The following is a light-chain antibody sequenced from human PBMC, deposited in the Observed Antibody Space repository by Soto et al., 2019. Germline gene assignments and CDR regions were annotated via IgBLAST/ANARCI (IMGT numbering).Light chain of an antibody. CDR1: SSNIGSNT. CDR3: AAWDDSLKGPV. V-gene: IGLV1-44*01. Sequence: QSALTQPPSASETPGQRVTISCSGSSSNIGSNTVNWYQQLPGTAPELLIYSNDQRPSGVPDRFSGSKSGTSASLAISGLQSEDEADYYCAAWDDSLKGPVFGGGTKLTVL. CDR2: SND. J-gene: IGLJ2*01.